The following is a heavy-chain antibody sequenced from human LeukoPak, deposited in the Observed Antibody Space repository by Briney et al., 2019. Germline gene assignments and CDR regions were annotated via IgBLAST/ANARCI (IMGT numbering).Heavy chain of an antibody. V-gene: IGHV1-2*06. CDR3: ARTYDDYGDFDY. J-gene: IGHJ4*02. Sequence: ASVKVSCKASGYTFTGYYMHWVRQAPGQGLEWMGRINPNSGGTNYAQKFQGRVTMTRDTSISTAYMELSRLRSDDTAVYYCARTYDDYGDFDYWGQGTLVTVSS. D-gene: IGHD4-17*01. CDR1: GYTFTGYY. CDR2: INPNSGGT.